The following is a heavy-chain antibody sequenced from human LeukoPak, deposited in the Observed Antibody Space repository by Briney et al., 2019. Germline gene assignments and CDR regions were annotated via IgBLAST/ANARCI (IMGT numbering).Heavy chain of an antibody. Sequence: PSETLSLTCTVSGGSISSYYWSWIRQPAGKGLEWIGRFYTSVNTNYNPSLKSRVTMSVDTSKNQFFLTLNSVTAADTAVYYCARDPPSGDGFDIWGQGTMVTVSS. CDR2: FYTSVNT. V-gene: IGHV4-4*07. D-gene: IGHD3-10*01. CDR1: GGSISSYY. J-gene: IGHJ3*02. CDR3: ARDPPSGDGFDI.